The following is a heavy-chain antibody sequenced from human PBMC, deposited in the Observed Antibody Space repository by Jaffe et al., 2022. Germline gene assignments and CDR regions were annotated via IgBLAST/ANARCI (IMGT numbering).Heavy chain of an antibody. CDR3: AKDPLTTVTISGNRHYFDY. V-gene: IGHV3-23*01. D-gene: IGHD4-17*01. CDR1: GFTFSSYA. CDR2: ISGSGGST. Sequence: EVQLLESGGGLVQPGGSLRLSCAASGFTFSSYAMSWVRQAPGKGLEWVSAISGSGGSTYYADSVKGRFTISRDNSKNTLYLQMNSLRAEDTAVYYCAKDPLTTVTISGNRHYFDYWGQGTLVTVSS. J-gene: IGHJ4*02.